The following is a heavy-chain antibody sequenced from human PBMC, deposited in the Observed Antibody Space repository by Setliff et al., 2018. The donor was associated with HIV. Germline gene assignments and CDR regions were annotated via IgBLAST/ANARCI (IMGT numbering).Heavy chain of an antibody. Sequence: ETLSLTCAVSGGSFNGYYWSWIRQPPGKGLEWIGEINHSGSTNYNPSLKRRVTISVDKSKNQFSLKLSSVTAADTAVYYCARRGGYTYYYDSSGYHRGPNDAFDIWGQGTMVTVSS. CDR2: INHSGST. CDR3: ARRGGYTYYYDSSGYHRGPNDAFDI. D-gene: IGHD3-22*01. V-gene: IGHV4-34*01. J-gene: IGHJ3*02. CDR1: GGSFNGYY.